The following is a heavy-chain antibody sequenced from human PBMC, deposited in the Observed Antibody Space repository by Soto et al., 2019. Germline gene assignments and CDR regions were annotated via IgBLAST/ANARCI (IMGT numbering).Heavy chain of an antibody. CDR1: GTSIRSTVW. D-gene: IGHD3-10*01. CDR3: ARDSAITMVRGVIRVGHAFDI. CDR2: IYHTGIT. J-gene: IGHJ3*02. V-gene: IGHV4-4*02. Sequence: SETLSLTCTVAGTSIRSTVWWAWVRQSPGKGLEWIGEIYHTGITKYNPSLKSRVSMSVDKANNQFSLELRSLTAADTAVYYCARDSAITMVRGVIRVGHAFDIWGQGTMVTVSS.